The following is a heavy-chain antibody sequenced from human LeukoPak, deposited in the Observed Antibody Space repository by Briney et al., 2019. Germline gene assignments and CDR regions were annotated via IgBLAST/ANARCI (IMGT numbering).Heavy chain of an antibody. J-gene: IGHJ4*02. V-gene: IGHV4-31*03. CDR1: GGSTSSIDYY. CDR3: AGKPNSLYYFDY. Sequence: PSETLSLTCSVSGGSTSSIDYYCSCVRQHPGKGLEWIGYTHHRELTYHNPSLTNRVTISVDTSADHVSLKLSSVTAADTAVYLCAGKPNSLYYFDYGGQGTLVTVSS. CDR2: THHRELT. D-gene: IGHD2/OR15-2a*01.